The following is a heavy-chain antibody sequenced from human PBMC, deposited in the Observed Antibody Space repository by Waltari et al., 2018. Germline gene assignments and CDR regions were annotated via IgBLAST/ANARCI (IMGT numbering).Heavy chain of an antibody. D-gene: IGHD3-22*01. J-gene: IGHJ4*02. V-gene: IGHV3-21*01. Sequence: EVQLVESGGGLVKPGGSLRLSCAASGFTFSSYSMNWVRPAPGKGLEWVSSISSSSSYIYYADSVKGRFTISRDNAKNSLYLQMNSLRAEDTAVYYCASQLYYYDSSGYENDYWGQGTLVTVSS. CDR3: ASQLYYYDSSGYENDY. CDR2: ISSSSSYI. CDR1: GFTFSSYS.